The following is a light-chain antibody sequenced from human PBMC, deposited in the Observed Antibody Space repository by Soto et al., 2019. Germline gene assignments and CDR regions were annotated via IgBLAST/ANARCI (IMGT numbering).Light chain of an antibody. CDR1: SVDINY. CDR2: EVT. J-gene: IGLJ3*02. CDR3: SSYAGRDIWV. Sequence: QSALTQPPSASGSRGQSVTISCTGTSVDINYVSWFQQHPGKAPKLIICEVTKRPSGVPYRCSGSKSGNTASLTGSGLQDDDEADYYCSSYAGRDIWVFGGGTKLTVL. V-gene: IGLV2-8*01.